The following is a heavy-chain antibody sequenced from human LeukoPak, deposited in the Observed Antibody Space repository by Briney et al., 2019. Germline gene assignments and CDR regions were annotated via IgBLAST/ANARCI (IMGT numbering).Heavy chain of an antibody. CDR1: GYTFTGYY. D-gene: IGHD2-2*01. V-gene: IGHV1-2*06. CDR2: INPNSGGT. CDR3: ARGGRHIVVVPAALGDY. J-gene: IGHJ4*02. Sequence: ASVKVSCKASGYTFTGYYMHWVRQAPGQGLEWMGRINPNSGGTNYAQKFQGRVTMTRDTSISTAYMELSRLRSDDTAVYYCARGGRHIVVVPAALGDYWGQGTLVTVSP.